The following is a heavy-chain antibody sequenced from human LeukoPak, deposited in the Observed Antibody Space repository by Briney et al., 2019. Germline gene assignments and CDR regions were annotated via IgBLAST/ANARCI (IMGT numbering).Heavy chain of an antibody. D-gene: IGHD2-15*01. Sequence: PGRSLRLSCVASGFTFSDYAMVWVRQAPGKGLEGVAIISYDGSHKFYAESVQGRFTMSRDNPNSTLYLQLNPLPTEDTAVYYCARGRGGRGWYFDLWGRGTPVTVSS. CDR3: ARGRGGRGWYFDL. J-gene: IGHJ2*01. V-gene: IGHV3-30*04. CDR1: GFTFSDYA. CDR2: ISYDGSHK.